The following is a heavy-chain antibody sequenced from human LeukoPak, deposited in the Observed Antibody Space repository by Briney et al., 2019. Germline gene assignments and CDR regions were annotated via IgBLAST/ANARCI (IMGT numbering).Heavy chain of an antibody. J-gene: IGHJ3*02. CDR1: GGSISGSY. CDR2: IYYSGST. D-gene: IGHD2-15*01. CDR3: ARHARRAVVAATGYDAFDI. V-gene: IGHV4-59*01. Sequence: SETLSLTCTVSGGSISGSYWSWLRQPPGKGLEWIGYIYYSGSTNYNPSLKSRVTISVDTSKNQFSLKLSSVTAADTAVYYCARHARRAVVAATGYDAFDIWGQGTMVTVSS.